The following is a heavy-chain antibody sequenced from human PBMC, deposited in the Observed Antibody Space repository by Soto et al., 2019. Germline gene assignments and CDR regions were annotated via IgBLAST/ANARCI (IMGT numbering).Heavy chain of an antibody. CDR3: ARERGSSSNIVVVVAASH. CDR2: INAGNGNT. D-gene: IGHD2-15*01. CDR1: GYTFTSYA. J-gene: IGHJ4*02. V-gene: IGHV1-3*01. Sequence: ASVKVSCKASGYTFTSYAMHWVRQAPGQRLEWMGWINAGNGNTKYSQKFQGRVTITRDTSASTAYMELSSLRSEDTAVYYCARERGSSSNIVVVVAASHWGQGTRVT.